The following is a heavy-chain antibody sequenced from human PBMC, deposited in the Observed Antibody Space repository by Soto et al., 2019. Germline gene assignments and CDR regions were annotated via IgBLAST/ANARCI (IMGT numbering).Heavy chain of an antibody. CDR3: ARLGCSSTSCPGGSYYYYYMDV. D-gene: IGHD2-2*01. CDR2: IYYSGST. CDR1: GGSISSYY. J-gene: IGHJ6*03. Sequence: PSETLSLTCTVSGGSISSYYLSWIRQPPGKGLEWIGYIYYSGSTNYNPSLKSRVTISVDTSKNQFSLKLSSVTAADTAVYYCARLGCSSTSCPGGSYYYYYMDVWGKGTTVTVSS. V-gene: IGHV4-59*08.